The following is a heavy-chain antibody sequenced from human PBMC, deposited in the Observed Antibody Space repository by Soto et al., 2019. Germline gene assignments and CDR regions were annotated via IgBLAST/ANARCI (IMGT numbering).Heavy chain of an antibody. Sequence: ASVKVSCKASGGTFSSYAISWVRQAPGQGLEWMGGIIPIFGTANYAQKFQGRVTITADESTSTAYMELSSLRSEDTAVYYCARGAMIAKLYYFDYWGQGTLVTVSS. CDR3: ARGAMIAKLYYFDY. J-gene: IGHJ4*02. CDR1: GGTFSSYA. CDR2: IIPIFGTA. D-gene: IGHD3-22*01. V-gene: IGHV1-69*13.